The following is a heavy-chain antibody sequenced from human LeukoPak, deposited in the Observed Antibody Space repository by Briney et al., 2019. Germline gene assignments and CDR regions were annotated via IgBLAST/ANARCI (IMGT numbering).Heavy chain of an antibody. V-gene: IGHV3-30*02. D-gene: IGHD2-2*01. CDR3: AKDSAIYCSSTSCDVFDY. CDR2: IRYDGSNK. J-gene: IGHJ4*02. CDR1: GFTFSGYG. Sequence: GGSLRLSCAASGFTFSGYGMHWVRQAPGKGLEWVAFIRYDGSNKYYADSVKGRFTISRDNSKNTLYLQMNSLRAEDTAVYYCAKDSAIYCSSTSCDVFDYWGQGTPVTVSS.